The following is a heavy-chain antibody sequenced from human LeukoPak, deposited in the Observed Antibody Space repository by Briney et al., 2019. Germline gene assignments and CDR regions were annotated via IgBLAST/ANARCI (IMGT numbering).Heavy chain of an antibody. CDR2: IKSKTDGGTT. J-gene: IGHJ4*02. D-gene: IGHD6-19*01. CDR3: TTGIRIAVAGRGIDY. Sequence: GGSLRLSCAASGFTFSNAWMSWVRQAPGKGLEWVGRIKSKTDGGTTDYAAPVKGRFTISRDDSKNTLYLQMNSLKTEDTAVYYCTTGIRIAVAGRGIDYWGQGTLVTVSS. CDR1: GFTFSNAW. V-gene: IGHV3-15*01.